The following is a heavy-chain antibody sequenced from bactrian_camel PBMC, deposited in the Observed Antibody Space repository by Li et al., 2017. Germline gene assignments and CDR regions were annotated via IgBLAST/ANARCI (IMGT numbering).Heavy chain of an antibody. D-gene: IGHD1*01. CDR2: IYIGDGST. CDR1: GYTFSSYC. Sequence: HVQLVESGGGSVQAGGSLTLSCAVSGYTFSSYCMGWFRQAPEKEREGVVSIYIGDGSTYYGDSVKGRFTVSQDNGKGTLYLQMNSLKPEDTALYYCAAVKAKTVGCDCYLDAREYNTWGQGTQVTVS. CDR3: AAVKAKTVGCDCYLDAREYNT. V-gene: IGHV3S6*01. J-gene: IGHJ4*01.